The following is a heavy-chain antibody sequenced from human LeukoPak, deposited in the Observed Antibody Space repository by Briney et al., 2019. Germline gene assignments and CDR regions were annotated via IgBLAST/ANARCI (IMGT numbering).Heavy chain of an antibody. J-gene: IGHJ5*02. V-gene: IGHV4-34*01. CDR2: INHSGST. D-gene: IGHD3-10*01. CDR1: GGSFNGYY. CDR3: ARQGRLWFRELSWFDP. Sequence: PSETLSLTCAVYGGSFNGYYWSWIRQPPGKGLEWIGEINHSGSTNYNPSLKSRVTISVDTSKNQFSLKPSSVTAADTAAYYCARQGRLWFRELSWFDPWGQGTLVTVSS.